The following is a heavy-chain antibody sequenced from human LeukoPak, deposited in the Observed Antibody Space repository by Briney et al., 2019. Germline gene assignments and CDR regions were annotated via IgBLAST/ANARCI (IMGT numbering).Heavy chain of an antibody. Sequence: PGGSLRLSCAASGFTFSSYSMNWVRQAPGKGLEWVSSISSSSSYIYYADSVKGRFTISRDNAKNSLYLQMNSLRVEDTAVYYCARDFFDGDYLDYGMDVWGQGTTVTVSS. CDR1: GFTFSSYS. CDR3: ARDFFDGDYLDYGMDV. D-gene: IGHD4-17*01. J-gene: IGHJ6*02. V-gene: IGHV3-21*01. CDR2: ISSSSSYI.